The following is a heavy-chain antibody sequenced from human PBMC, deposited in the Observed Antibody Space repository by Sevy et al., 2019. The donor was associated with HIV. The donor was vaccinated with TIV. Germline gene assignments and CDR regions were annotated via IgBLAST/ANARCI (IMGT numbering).Heavy chain of an antibody. V-gene: IGHV3-21*01. Sequence: GGSLRLSCAASGFTFSTSTMNWVRRAPGKGLEWVSLMTSSGSYILYADSVNGRFTNSRAKAKNSVFLQMHSLRVEDTAVYYCVRDGWNYWGQGTLVTVSS. J-gene: IGHJ4*02. CDR3: VRDGWNY. D-gene: IGHD2-15*01. CDR2: MTSSGSYI. CDR1: GFTFSTST.